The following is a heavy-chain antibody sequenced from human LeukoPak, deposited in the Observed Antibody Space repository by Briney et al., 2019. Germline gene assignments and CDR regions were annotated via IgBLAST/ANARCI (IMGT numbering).Heavy chain of an antibody. D-gene: IGHD6-19*01. V-gene: IGHV3-21*01. J-gene: IGHJ4*02. CDR3: ARDPSGWLFDY. CDR2: ISSSSSYI. CDR1: GSTFSSYS. Sequence: GGSLRLSCAASGSTFSSYSMNWVRQAPGKGLEWVSSISSSSSYIYYADSVKGRFTISRDNAKNSLYLQMNSLRAEDTAVYYCARDPSGWLFDYWGQGTLVTVSS.